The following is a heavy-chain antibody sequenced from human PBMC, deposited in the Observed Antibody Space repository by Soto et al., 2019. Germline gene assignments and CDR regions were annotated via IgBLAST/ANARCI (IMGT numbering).Heavy chain of an antibody. CDR3: ARGGSVDDYVWGSYRSIDY. J-gene: IGHJ4*02. CDR2: INPSSGST. V-gene: IGHV1-46*01. Sequence: VKVSCKASGYTFTSYYIHWVRQAPGQGLEWMGIINPSSGSTRYAQTFQGRVTMTRDTSTSTVYMELSSLRFEDTAVYYCARGGSVDDYVWGSYRSIDYWGQGTLVTVSS. CDR1: GYTFTSYY. D-gene: IGHD3-16*02.